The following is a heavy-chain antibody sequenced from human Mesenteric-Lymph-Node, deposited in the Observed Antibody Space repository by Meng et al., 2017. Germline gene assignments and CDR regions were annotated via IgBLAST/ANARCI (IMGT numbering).Heavy chain of an antibody. V-gene: IGHV4-61*02. CDR1: GASITTGGYY. CDR3: ARDLAGISFDY. D-gene: IGHD6-19*01. Sequence: SETLSLTCAVSGASITTGGYYWSWIRQPAGKGLEWIGRIYTSGSTNYNPSLKSRVTMSVDTSKNQFSLKLSSVTAADTAVYYCARDLAGISFDYWGQGTLVTVSS. J-gene: IGHJ4*02. CDR2: IYTSGST.